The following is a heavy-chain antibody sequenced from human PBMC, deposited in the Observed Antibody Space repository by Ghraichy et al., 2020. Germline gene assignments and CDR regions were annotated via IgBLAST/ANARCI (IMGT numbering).Heavy chain of an antibody. CDR3: AKARLPLRYCSGVSCYPIDS. CDR1: GFTFSSFA. Sequence: GGSLRLSCAASGFTFSSFAMTWVRQAPGKGLEWVSAISGSGGSTYYADSVKGRLTISRDNSKNTLYLQMNSLRAEDTALYYCAKARLPLRYCSGVSCYPIDSWGQGTLVTVSS. CDR2: ISGSGGST. V-gene: IGHV3-23*01. J-gene: IGHJ4*02. D-gene: IGHD2-15*01.